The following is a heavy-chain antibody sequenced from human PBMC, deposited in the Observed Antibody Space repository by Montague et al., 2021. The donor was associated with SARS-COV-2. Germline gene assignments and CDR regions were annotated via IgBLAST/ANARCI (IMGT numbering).Heavy chain of an antibody. CDR3: ARGIWFGELLTGYYYYGMDV. J-gene: IGHJ6*02. CDR2: SYYRSTWYN. CDR1: GDSVSSNSAA. Sequence: CAISGDSVSSNSAAWNWIRQSPSSGLDWLVMSYYRSTWYNDYAVSVKSRIAINPDTSKNQFSLQLNSVTPEDTAVYSCARGIWFGELLTGYYYYGMDVWGQGNT. D-gene: IGHD3-10*01. V-gene: IGHV6-1*01.